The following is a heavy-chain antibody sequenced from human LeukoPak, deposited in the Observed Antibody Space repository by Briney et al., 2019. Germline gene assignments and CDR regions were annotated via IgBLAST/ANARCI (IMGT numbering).Heavy chain of an antibody. CDR3: ARDVPWLDP. CDR2: IYSSGST. Sequence: SGTLSPTCTVSGGSISSYYWSWIRQPPGKGLEWIGYIYSSGSTNYNPSLKSRVTISVDTSKNQFSLNLTSVTAADTAVYYCARDVPWLDPWGQGTLVTVSS. J-gene: IGHJ5*02. D-gene: IGHD2-2*01. V-gene: IGHV4-59*01. CDR1: GGSISSYY.